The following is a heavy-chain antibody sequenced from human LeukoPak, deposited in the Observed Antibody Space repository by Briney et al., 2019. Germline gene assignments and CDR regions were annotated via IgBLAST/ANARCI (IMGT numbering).Heavy chain of an antibody. D-gene: IGHD1-1*01. CDR2: ISANNGDT. CDR1: GYTFTSYG. Sequence: ASVKVSCKASGYTFTSYGISWVRQAPGQGLEWMGWISANNGDTNYPPKLQDRVTMTTDTYTSTAYMELRSLRSDDTAMYYCARESHETREDYWGQGTLVTVSS. J-gene: IGHJ4*02. V-gene: IGHV1-18*01. CDR3: ARESHETREDY.